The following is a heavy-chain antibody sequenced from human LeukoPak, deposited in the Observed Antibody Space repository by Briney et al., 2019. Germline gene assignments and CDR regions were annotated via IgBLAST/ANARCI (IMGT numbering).Heavy chain of an antibody. CDR1: GYTFTSYY. CDR3: ARVYSSWYHGFDP. J-gene: IGHJ5*02. V-gene: IGHV1-46*01. CDR2: INPSGGST. D-gene: IGHD6-13*01. Sequence: GASMKVSCKASGYTFTSYYMHWVRQAPGQGLEWMGIINPSGGSTSYAQKFQGRVTMTRDTSTSTVYMELSSLRSEDTAVYYCARVYSSWYHGFDPWGQGTLVTVSS.